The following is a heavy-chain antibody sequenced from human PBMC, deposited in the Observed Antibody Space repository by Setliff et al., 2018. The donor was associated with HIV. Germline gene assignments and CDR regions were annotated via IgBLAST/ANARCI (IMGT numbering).Heavy chain of an antibody. CDR1: GYTLTDFD. CDR3: TRWIVGSSNIFAFDI. J-gene: IGHJ3*02. CDR2: INPKSGNT. Sequence: ASVKVSCKASGYTLTDFDIYWMRQASGQGLEWLGWINPKSGNTAYAQSFQGRVTLTTNTAISTVDMELGSLSSEDTAVYYCTRWIVGSSNIFAFDIWGQGTLVTVSS. V-gene: IGHV1-8*01. D-gene: IGHD1-26*01.